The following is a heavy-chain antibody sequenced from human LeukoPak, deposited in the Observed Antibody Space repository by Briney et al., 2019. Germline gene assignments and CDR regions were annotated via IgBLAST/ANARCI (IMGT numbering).Heavy chain of an antibody. CDR3: VADVIYESD. V-gene: IGHV1-58*02. CDR1: GFTFSNSA. Sequence: SVKVSCKASGFTFSNSAMQWVRQARGQRLEWIGWIVVGSGNTNYAQKFQERVTISRDMSTSTVYMELSSLRSEDTAVYYCVADVIYESDWGQGTLVTVSS. J-gene: IGHJ4*02. D-gene: IGHD2/OR15-2a*01. CDR2: IVVGSGNT.